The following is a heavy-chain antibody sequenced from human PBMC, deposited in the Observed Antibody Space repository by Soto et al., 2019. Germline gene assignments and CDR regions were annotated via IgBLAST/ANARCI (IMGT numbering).Heavy chain of an antibody. CDR1: GGSVSSGSYY. J-gene: IGHJ4*02. CDR2: IYYSGST. CDR3: ARWDWGYYYDSSGQYYFDY. Sequence: QVQLQESGPGLVKPSETLSLTCTVSGGSVSSGSYYWSWIRQPPGKGLEWIGYIYYSGSTNYNPPLKSRVTISVDTSKNQFSLKLSSVTAADTAVYYCARWDWGYYYDSSGQYYFDYWGQGTLVTVSS. V-gene: IGHV4-61*01. D-gene: IGHD3-22*01.